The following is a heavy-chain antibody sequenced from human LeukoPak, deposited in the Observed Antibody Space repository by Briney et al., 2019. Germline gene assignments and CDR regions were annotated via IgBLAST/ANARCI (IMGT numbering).Heavy chain of an antibody. D-gene: IGHD2-15*01. V-gene: IGHV3-53*01. Sequence: PGGSLRLSCSASGFSVDSSYMSWVRQAPGKGLEWVSVIYSNGKEYYAESAKGRFTISRDISKNSLDLQMNRLRVEDTAVYYCARDSPTSGIDPWGQGTLVIVSS. J-gene: IGHJ5*02. CDR3: ARDSPTSGIDP. CDR1: GFSVDSSY. CDR2: IYSNGKE.